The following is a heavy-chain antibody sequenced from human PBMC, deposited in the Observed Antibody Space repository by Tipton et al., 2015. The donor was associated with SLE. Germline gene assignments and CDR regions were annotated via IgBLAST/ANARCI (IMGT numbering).Heavy chain of an antibody. CDR1: GYSFTTYW. CDR3: VRHVASSSWSAFDI. CDR2: IHPGDSDI. V-gene: IGHV5-51*01. J-gene: IGHJ3*02. Sequence: QSGPEVKKPGESLKISCQGSGYSFTTYWIAWVRRMPGKGLEYMGIIHPGDSDIKYSPSFQGQVTMSADKSISTAYLQWSSLEASDTAMYYCVRHVASSSWSAFDIWGQGTMVTVSS. D-gene: IGHD6-13*01.